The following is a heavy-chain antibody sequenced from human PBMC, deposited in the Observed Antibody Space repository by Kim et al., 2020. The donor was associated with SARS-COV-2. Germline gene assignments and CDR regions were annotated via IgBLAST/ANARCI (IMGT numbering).Heavy chain of an antibody. D-gene: IGHD3-9*01. Sequence: GGSLRLSCEASGFSFSDYAMNWVRQAPGKGLEWVSYISSSTSYRYYADSVKGRFTISRDRAQNSLFLRMDSLRAEDTGVYFCARDMGKAILSRWFFDLWGGGTRVIVSS. CDR2: ISSSTSYR. V-gene: IGHV3-21*01. CDR3: ARDMGKAILSRWFFDL. J-gene: IGHJ2*01. CDR1: GFSFSDYA.